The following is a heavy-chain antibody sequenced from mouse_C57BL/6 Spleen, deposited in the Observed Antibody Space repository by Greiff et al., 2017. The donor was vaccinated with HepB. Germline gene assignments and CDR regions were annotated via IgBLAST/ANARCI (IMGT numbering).Heavy chain of an antibody. D-gene: IGHD1-1*01. CDR2: IDPNSGGT. V-gene: IGHV1-72*01. Sequence: QVQLKQPGAELVKPGASVKLSCKASGYTFTSYWMHWVKQRPGRGLEWIGRIDPNSGGTKYNEKFKSKATLTVDKPSSTAYMQLSSLTSEDSAVYDWARGTTVPSYWYFDVWGTGTTVTVSS. J-gene: IGHJ1*03. CDR3: ARGTTVPSYWYFDV. CDR1: GYTFTSYW.